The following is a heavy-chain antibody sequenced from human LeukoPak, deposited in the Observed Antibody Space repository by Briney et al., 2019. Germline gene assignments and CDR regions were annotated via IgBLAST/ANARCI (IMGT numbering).Heavy chain of an antibody. CDR2: IYYSGST. J-gene: IGHJ6*02. D-gene: IGHD2-2*01. CDR3: ARDNRSRVPAAMLYYYGMDV. Sequence: SETLSLTCTVSGGSISSGGYYWSWIRQHPGKGPEWIGYIYYSGSTYYNPSLKSRVTISVDTSKNQFSLKLSSVTAADTAVYYCARDNRSRVPAAMLYYYGMDVWGQGTTVTVSS. CDR1: GGSISSGGYY. V-gene: IGHV4-31*03.